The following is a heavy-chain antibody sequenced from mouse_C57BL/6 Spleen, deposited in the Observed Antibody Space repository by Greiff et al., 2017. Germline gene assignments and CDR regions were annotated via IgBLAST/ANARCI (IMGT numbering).Heavy chain of an antibody. V-gene: IGHV1-80*01. CDR2: IYPGDGDT. CDR3: ARGYYYGSSLFDY. D-gene: IGHD1-1*01. Sequence: VQLVESGAELVKPGASVKISCKASGYAFSSYWMNWVKQRPGKGLEWIGQIYPGDGDTNYNGKFKGKATLTADKSSSTAYMQLSSLTSEDSAVYFCARGYYYGSSLFDYWGQGTTLTVSS. CDR1: GYAFSSYW. J-gene: IGHJ2*01.